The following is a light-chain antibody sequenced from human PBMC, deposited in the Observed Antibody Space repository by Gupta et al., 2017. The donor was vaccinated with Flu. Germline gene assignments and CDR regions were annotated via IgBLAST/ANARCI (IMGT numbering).Light chain of an antibody. CDR1: QRISSY. Sequence: PSSLSASVGDRVTITCRASQRISSYLNWYQQKPGKAPKLLIYAASRLQSGVPSRFSGSGSGTDFTLTISRLQPEDFATYYCQQSDSTPHTFGQGTKMEIK. CDR2: AAS. J-gene: IGKJ2*01. V-gene: IGKV1-39*01. CDR3: QQSDSTPHT.